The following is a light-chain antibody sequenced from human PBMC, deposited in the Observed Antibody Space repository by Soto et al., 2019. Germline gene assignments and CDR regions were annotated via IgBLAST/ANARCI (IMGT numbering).Light chain of an antibody. CDR1: SSNIGSNP. V-gene: IGLV1-44*01. CDR3: AAWDDSLNGYV. Sequence: QAVVTQPPSASGTPGQRVTISCSGSSSNIGSNPVDWYQQLPGTAPKLLIYGNNQRPSGVPDRFSGSKSGTSASLAISGLQSEDEADYYCAAWDDSLNGYVFGTGTKVTVL. CDR2: GNN. J-gene: IGLJ1*01.